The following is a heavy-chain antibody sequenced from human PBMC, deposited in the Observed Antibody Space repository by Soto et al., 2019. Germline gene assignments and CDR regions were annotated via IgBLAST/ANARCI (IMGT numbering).Heavy chain of an antibody. J-gene: IGHJ5*02. V-gene: IGHV1-2*02. D-gene: IGHD6-6*01. CDR1: GFSFTGYY. Sequence: ASVKVSCKASGFSFTGYYIHWLRQAPGQGLEWMGWINAHSGGTEYAQKFQGRVTLTRDTSTATAYLTLAILTSDDPALYYCAKDLTRQLAYWLDPWGQGTQVTVSS. CDR2: INAHSGGT. CDR3: AKDLTRQLAYWLDP.